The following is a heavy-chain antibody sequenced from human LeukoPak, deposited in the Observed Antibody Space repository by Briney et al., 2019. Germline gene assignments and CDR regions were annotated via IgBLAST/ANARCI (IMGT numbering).Heavy chain of an antibody. V-gene: IGHV2-5*02. CDR1: GFSFSTSGVG. D-gene: IGHD5-18*01. CDR3: AHQLSTNAFDI. CDR2: IYGDVDK. Sequence: SGPTLVKPTQTLTLTCTFSGFSFSTSGVGVGWIRQPPGKALEWLALIYGDVDKRYTPSLSSRLTITKDTSKNQVVLTMTNMDPVDTATYYCAHQLSTNAFDIWGQGTMVTVSS. J-gene: IGHJ3*02.